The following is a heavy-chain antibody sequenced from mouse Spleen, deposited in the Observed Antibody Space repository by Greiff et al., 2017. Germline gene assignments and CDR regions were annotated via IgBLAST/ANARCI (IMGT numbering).Heavy chain of an antibody. J-gene: IGHJ4*01. CDR1: GFNIKDYY. D-gene: IGHD2-4*01. CDR2: IDPENGDT. CDR3: ALITTGYYAMDY. V-gene: IGHV14-4*02. Sequence: EVKLVESGAELVRSGASVKLSCTASGFNIKDYYMHWVKQRPEQGLEWIGWIDPENGDTEYAPKFQGKATMTADTSSNTAYLQLSSLTSEDTAVYYCALITTGYYAMDYWGQGTSVTVSS.